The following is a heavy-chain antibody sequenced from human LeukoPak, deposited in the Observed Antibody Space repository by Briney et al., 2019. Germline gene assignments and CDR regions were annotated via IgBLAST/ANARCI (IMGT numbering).Heavy chain of an antibody. CDR1: GFTFSSYG. V-gene: IGHV3-33*06. Sequence: GRSLRLSCAASGFTFSSYGMHWVRQAPGKGLEWVAVIWYDGSNKYYADSVKGRFTISRDNSKNTLYLQMNSLRAEDTAVYYCAKVRAKRGDTEFDYWGQGTLVTVSS. J-gene: IGHJ4*02. D-gene: IGHD5-18*01. CDR3: AKVRAKRGDTEFDY. CDR2: IWYDGSNK.